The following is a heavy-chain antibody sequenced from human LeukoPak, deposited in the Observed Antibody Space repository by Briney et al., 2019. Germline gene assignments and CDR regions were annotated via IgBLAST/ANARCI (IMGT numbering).Heavy chain of an antibody. Sequence: SETLSLTCTVSGGSISSYYWSWIRQPPGKGLEWIGYIYYSGSTNYNPSLKSRVTISVHTSKNQFSLKLSSVTAADTAVYYCALLPYYDFWSGYYRGYYFDYWGQGTLVTVSS. D-gene: IGHD3-3*01. V-gene: IGHV4-59*01. CDR1: GGSISSYY. CDR2: IYYSGST. CDR3: ALLPYYDFWSGYYRGYYFDY. J-gene: IGHJ4*02.